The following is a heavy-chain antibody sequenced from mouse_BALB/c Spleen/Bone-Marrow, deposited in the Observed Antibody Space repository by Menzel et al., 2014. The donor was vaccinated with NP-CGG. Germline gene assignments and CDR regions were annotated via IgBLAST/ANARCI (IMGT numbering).Heavy chain of an antibody. D-gene: IGHD1-1*01. Sequence: VQLQQPGGGLVKPGGSLKLSCAASGFTFSSYAMSWVRQTPEKRLEWVATISSGGSYTYYPDSVKGRFTISRDNAKNTLYLQMSSLRSGDTAMYYCARHITTVVADYWGQGTTLTVSS. V-gene: IGHV5-9-3*01. CDR2: ISSGGSYT. CDR1: GFTFSSYA. CDR3: ARHITTVVADY. J-gene: IGHJ2*01.